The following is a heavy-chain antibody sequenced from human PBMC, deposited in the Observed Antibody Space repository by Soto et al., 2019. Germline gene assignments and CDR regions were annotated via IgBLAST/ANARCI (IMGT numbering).Heavy chain of an antibody. V-gene: IGHV3-30-3*01. J-gene: IGHJ4*02. CDR3: AREGSTGGDLAS. CDR2: ISYDGSIK. CDR1: GFTFSSHS. Sequence: QVQLVESGGGVVQPGRSLRLSCAASGFTFSSHSIQWVRQAPGKGLEWVAVISYDGSIKYYADSVKGRFTISRDNSKNTAYRKMNSRRAEDTGVFFCAREGSTGGDLASGGKGPLVTVPP. D-gene: IGHD1-26*01.